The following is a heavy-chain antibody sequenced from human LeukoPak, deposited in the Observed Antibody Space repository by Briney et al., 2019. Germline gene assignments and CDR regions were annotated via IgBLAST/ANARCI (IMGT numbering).Heavy chain of an antibody. CDR1: GFTFGDYA. CDR2: ISGSGAST. CDR3: AKDVGKWESLHFFDY. J-gene: IGHJ4*02. D-gene: IGHD1-26*01. V-gene: IGHV3-23*01. Sequence: GGSLRLSCTASGFTFGDYAMSWVRRAPGKGLEWISGISGSGASTYYADSVKGRFTISRDDSRNTLYLQMNSLRGDDTAVYYCAKDVGKWESLHFFDYWGQGTLVTASS.